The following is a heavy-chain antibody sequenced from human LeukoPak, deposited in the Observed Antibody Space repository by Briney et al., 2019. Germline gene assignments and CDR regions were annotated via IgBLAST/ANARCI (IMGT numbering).Heavy chain of an antibody. V-gene: IGHV1-69*05. CDR3: ARENRFVLRSLGVVIRFDP. D-gene: IGHD3-3*01. CDR2: IIPIFGTA. Sequence: SVKVSCKASGGTFSSYAISGVRQAPGQGLEWMGGIIPIFGTANYAQTFQGRVTITTDESTRTAYMALSSLRSEDAARYYFARENRFVLRSLGVVIRFDPWGQGTLVTVFS. J-gene: IGHJ5*02. CDR1: GGTFSSYA.